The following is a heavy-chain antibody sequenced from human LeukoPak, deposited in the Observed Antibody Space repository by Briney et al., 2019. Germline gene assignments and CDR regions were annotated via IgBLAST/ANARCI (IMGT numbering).Heavy chain of an antibody. CDR3: ARDVSGSYYRFDY. J-gene: IGHJ4*02. V-gene: IGHV1-2*02. CDR1: GYTFTDYY. D-gene: IGHD1-26*01. Sequence: ASVKVSCKASGYTFTDYYLHWLRQAPGHGLEWMGWINPNSGVTNYAQNLQGRVTMTRDTSISTAYMKVNRLRSDDTAVYYCARDVSGSYYRFDYWGQGTLVTVSS. CDR2: INPNSGVT.